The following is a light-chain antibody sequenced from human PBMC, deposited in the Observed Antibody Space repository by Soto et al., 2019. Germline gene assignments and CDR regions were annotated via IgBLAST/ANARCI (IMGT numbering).Light chain of an antibody. CDR1: QSISSY. V-gene: IGKV1-39*01. Sequence: DIQMTQSPSSLSASVGDRVTITFRASQSISSYLNWYQQKPGKAPKLLIYAASSLQSGVPSRFSGSGSGTHLTITISSLQPEDFETYYCQQFNDYPWTFGQGTKVDIK. CDR3: QQFNDYPWT. J-gene: IGKJ1*01. CDR2: AAS.